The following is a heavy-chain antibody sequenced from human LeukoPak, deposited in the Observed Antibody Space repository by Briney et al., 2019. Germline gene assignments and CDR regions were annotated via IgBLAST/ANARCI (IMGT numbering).Heavy chain of an antibody. J-gene: IGHJ5*02. CDR1: GFTFSSYS. CDR2: ISSSSSYI. D-gene: IGHD4-17*01. Sequence: GGSLRLSCAASGFTFSSYSMNWVCQAPGKRLEWVSSISSSSSYIYYADSVKGRFTISRDNAKNSLYLQMNSLRAEDTAVYYCARDRTTVTTLGWFDPWGQGTLVTVSS. V-gene: IGHV3-21*01. CDR3: ARDRTTVTTLGWFDP.